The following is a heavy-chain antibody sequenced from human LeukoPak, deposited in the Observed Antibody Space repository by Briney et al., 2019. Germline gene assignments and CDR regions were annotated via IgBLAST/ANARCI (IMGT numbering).Heavy chain of an antibody. CDR1: GGSFSGYY. V-gene: IGHV4-34*01. CDR2: INHSGST. CDR3: ARRVVVIRDIDY. J-gene: IGHJ4*02. Sequence: SETLSLTCAVYGGSFSGYYWSWIRQPPGKGLEWIGEINHSGSTNYNPSLKSRVTISVDTSKNQFSLKLSSVTAADTAVYYCARRVVVIRDIDYWGRGTLVTVSS. D-gene: IGHD3-22*01.